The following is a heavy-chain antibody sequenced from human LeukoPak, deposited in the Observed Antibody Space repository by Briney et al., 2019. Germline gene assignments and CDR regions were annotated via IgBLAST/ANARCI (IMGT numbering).Heavy chain of an antibody. CDR1: GYSISSGYY. CDR2: IHHSGST. J-gene: IGHJ4*02. CDR3: ASTPYEVGATNY. D-gene: IGHD1-26*01. Sequence: PSETLSLTCTVSGYSISSGYYWGWIRQPPGKGLEWIGSIHHSGSTNYNPSLKSRVTISLDTSKNQFSLKLSSVTAADTAVYYCASTPYEVGATNYWGQGTLVTVSS. V-gene: IGHV4-38-2*02.